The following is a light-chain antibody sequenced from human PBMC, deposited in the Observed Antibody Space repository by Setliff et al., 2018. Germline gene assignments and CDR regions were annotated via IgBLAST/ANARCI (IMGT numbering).Light chain of an antibody. CDR3: YSYTASTSYV. CDR1: TGDIGTYNY. CDR2: DVS. Sequence: QSALTQPASVSGSPGQSITISCSGTTGDIGTYNYVSWYQQYPGKAPKLVIYDVSNRPSGVSNRLSGSKSGNTASLTISGLQAEDEADYYCYSYTASTSYVFGTGTKVTVL. V-gene: IGLV2-14*01. J-gene: IGLJ1*01.